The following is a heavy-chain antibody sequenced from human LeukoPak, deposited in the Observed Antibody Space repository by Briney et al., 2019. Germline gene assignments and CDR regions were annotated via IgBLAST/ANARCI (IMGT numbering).Heavy chain of an antibody. CDR2: IYSSGST. Sequence: PSETLSLTCTVSGGSISSYYWSWIRQPPGKGLEWIGYIYSSGSTNYNPSLKSRVTISVDTSKNQFSLKLSSVTAADTAVYYCARHGYSIHVLEYWGQGTLVTVSS. CDR1: GGSISSYY. J-gene: IGHJ4*02. V-gene: IGHV4-59*08. D-gene: IGHD4-11*01. CDR3: ARHGYSIHVLEY.